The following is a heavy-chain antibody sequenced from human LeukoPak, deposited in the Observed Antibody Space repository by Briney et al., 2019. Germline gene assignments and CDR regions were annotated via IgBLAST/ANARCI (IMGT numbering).Heavy chain of an antibody. CDR3: ARAGEQIGYYFDY. V-gene: IGHV1-69*05. CDR1: GGTFSSYA. CDR2: IIPIFGTA. Sequence: SVKVTCKASGGTFSSYAISWVRQAPGQGLEWMGGIIPIFGTANYAQKFQGRVTITTDESTSTAYMELSSLRSEDTAVYYCARAGEQIGYYFDYWGQGTLVTVSS. J-gene: IGHJ4*02. D-gene: IGHD4-17*01.